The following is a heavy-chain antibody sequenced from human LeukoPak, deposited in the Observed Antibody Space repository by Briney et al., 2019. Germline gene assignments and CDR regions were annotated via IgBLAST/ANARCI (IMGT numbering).Heavy chain of an antibody. V-gene: IGHV4-59*08. CDR1: GGSISSYY. J-gene: IGHJ5*02. CDR3: AGHHGVYDILTVNWFDP. Sequence: SETLSLTCTVSGGSISSYYWSWIRQPPGKGLEWIGYIYYSGSTNYNPSLKSRVTISVDTSKNQFSLKLSSVTAADTAVYCCAGHHGVYDILTVNWFDPWGQGTLVTVSS. D-gene: IGHD3-9*01. CDR2: IYYSGST.